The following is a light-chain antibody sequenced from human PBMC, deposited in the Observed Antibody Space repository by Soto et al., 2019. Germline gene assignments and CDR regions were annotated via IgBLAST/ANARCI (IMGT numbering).Light chain of an antibody. CDR3: SSYAGSNNVL. CDR1: SSDIGAYDY. CDR2: EVN. Sequence: QSALTQPASLSGSPGQSITISCTGTSSDIGAYDYVSWFQQHPGKAPKLMISEVNNRPSGVSNRFSGSKSGNTAYLSISGLQAEDEADYYCSSYAGSNNVLFGGGTKLTVL. V-gene: IGLV2-14*01. J-gene: IGLJ2*01.